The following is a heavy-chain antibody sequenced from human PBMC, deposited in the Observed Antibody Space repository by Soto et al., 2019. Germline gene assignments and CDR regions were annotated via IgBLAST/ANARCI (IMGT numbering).Heavy chain of an antibody. V-gene: IGHV1-69*06. CDR2: VIPIFGTA. CDR1: GGTFSSYA. Sequence: VQLVQSGAEVKKPGSSVKVSGKASGGTFSSYAISWVRQAPGQGLEWMGGVIPIFGTANYAQKFQGRVTISANKSTSTADLELGSLCSYDTAVSYCAREGRGQYYDSPDWFDPWGQGTVVTGSA. D-gene: IGHD3-22*01. J-gene: IGHJ5*02. CDR3: AREGRGQYYDSPDWFDP.